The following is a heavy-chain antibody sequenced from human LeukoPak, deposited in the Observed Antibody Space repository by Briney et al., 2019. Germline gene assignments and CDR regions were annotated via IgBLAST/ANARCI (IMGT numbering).Heavy chain of an antibody. J-gene: IGHJ4*02. CDR3: ARSRDGYNLDY. D-gene: IGHD5-24*01. CDR1: GGSISSYY. CDR2: IYYSGST. Sequence: PSETLSLTRTVSGGSISSYYWSWIRQPPGKGLEWLGYIYYSGSTNYNPSLKSRVTISVDTSKNQFSLKLSSVTAADTAVYYCARSRDGYNLDYWGQGTLVTVSS. V-gene: IGHV4-59*01.